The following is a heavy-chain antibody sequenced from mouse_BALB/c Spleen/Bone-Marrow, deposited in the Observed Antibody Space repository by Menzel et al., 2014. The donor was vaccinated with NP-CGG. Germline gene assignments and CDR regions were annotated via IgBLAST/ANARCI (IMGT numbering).Heavy chain of an antibody. J-gene: IGHJ3*01. CDR3: TAYYYGNSYGFAY. D-gene: IGHD1-1*01. CDR1: GFNIKDTY. V-gene: IGHV14-3*02. Sequence: VQLQQSGAELVKPGASVKLSCTASGFNIKDTYMHWVKQRPEQGLEWIGRIDPANGNTKYDPKFQGKATITADTSSNTAYLQLSSLTSEATAVCYSTAYYYGNSYGFAYWGQGTLVTVSA. CDR2: IDPANGNT.